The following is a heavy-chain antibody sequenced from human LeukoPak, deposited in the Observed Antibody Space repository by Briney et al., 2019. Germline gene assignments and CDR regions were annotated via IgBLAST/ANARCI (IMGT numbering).Heavy chain of an antibody. Sequence: SETLSLTCTVSGGSLSSYYWSWLRQPPGKGLEWIGYIYYSGSTKYNPSLKSRVSISVDTSKNQLSLRLSSVTAADTAVYYCARGQKYSYGYRVTELGSGYFDYWGQGTLVTVSS. J-gene: IGHJ4*02. CDR2: IYYSGST. CDR1: GGSLSSYY. CDR3: ARGQKYSYGYRVTELGSGYFDY. D-gene: IGHD5-18*01. V-gene: IGHV4-59*01.